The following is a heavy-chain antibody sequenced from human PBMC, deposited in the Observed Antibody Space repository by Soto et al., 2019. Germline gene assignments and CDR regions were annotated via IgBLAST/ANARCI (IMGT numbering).Heavy chain of an antibody. CDR2: IYSGGST. Sequence: PGGSLRLSCAASGFSVSNNYLNWVRQAPGKGLEWVSVIYSGGSTYYAGSVKGRFSISRDDSKNTLYLQMNGLRAGDTAVYYCARGRVAALLPYYFDLWGQGTLVTVSS. V-gene: IGHV3-53*01. CDR1: GFSVSNNY. CDR3: ARGRVAALLPYYFDL. D-gene: IGHD6-6*01. J-gene: IGHJ4*02.